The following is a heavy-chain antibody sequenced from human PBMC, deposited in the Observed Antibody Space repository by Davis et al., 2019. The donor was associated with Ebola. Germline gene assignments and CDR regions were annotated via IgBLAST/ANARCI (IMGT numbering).Heavy chain of an antibody. CDR1: GFTFRNYW. CDR3: VKTRSNWWNDALEI. CDR2: ISSGGETT. J-gene: IGHJ3*02. D-gene: IGHD2-8*02. Sequence: GGSLRLSCGALGFTFRNYWMSWVRQAPGKGLEWVSDISSGGETTYYADSGKGRFTISRDNSKNTLDLQMNSLRPEDTAVYYCVKTRSNWWNDALEIWGRGTMVIVSS. V-gene: IGHV3-23*01.